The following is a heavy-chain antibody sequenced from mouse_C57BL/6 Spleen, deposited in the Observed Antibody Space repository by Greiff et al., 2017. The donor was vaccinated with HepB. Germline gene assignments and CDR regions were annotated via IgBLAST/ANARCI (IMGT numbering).Heavy chain of an antibody. CDR1: GYTFTDYY. J-gene: IGHJ4*01. Sequence: VQLQQSGPELVKPGASVKIPCKASGYTFTDYYMDWVKQSHGKSLEWIGDINPNNGGTIYNQKFKGKATLTVDKSSSTAYMELRSLTSEDTAVYCCARGVYLGAMDCWGKGTSVTVAS. CDR3: ARGVYLGAMDC. CDR2: INPNNGGT. D-gene: IGHD4-1*01. V-gene: IGHV1-18*01.